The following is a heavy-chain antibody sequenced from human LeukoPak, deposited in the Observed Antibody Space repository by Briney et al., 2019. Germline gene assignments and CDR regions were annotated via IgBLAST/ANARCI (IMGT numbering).Heavy chain of an antibody. D-gene: IGHD2-15*01. CDR1: GYTFTSYG. J-gene: IGHJ4*02. V-gene: IGHV1-18*01. Sequence: ASVKVSCKASGYTFTSYGISWVRQAPGQGLEWMGWISAYNGNTNYAQELRGRVAMTTDTSTSTAYMELRSLRSDDTAVYYCARAGWRYYFGYWGQGTLVTVSS. CDR2: ISAYNGNT. CDR3: ARAGWRYYFGY.